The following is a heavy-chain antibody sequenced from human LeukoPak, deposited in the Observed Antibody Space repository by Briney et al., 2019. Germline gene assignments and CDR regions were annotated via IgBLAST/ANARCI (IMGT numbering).Heavy chain of an antibody. CDR3: ARDGGYGSGSFYYYYMDV. V-gene: IGHV1-18*01. CDR1: GGTVIRYS. CDR2: ISAYNGNT. J-gene: IGHJ6*03. D-gene: IGHD3-10*01. Sequence: GASVKVSCKASGGTVIRYSISWVRQAPGQGLEWMGWISAYNGNTNYAQKLQGRVTMTTDTSTSTAYMELRSLRSDDTAVYYCARDGGYGSGSFYYYYMDVWGKGTTVTISS.